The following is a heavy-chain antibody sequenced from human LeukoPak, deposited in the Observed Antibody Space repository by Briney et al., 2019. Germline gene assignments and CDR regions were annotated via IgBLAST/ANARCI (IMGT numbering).Heavy chain of an antibody. V-gene: IGHV4-34*01. D-gene: IGHD3-3*01. Sequence: SETMSLTCAVYGGSFSGYYWSWIRQPPGKGLEWIGEINHSGSTNYNPSLKSRVTISVDTSKNQFSLKLSSVTAADTAVYYCARGRIRFLVYYYYYMDVWGKGTTVTVSS. CDR1: GGSFSGYY. J-gene: IGHJ6*03. CDR2: INHSGST. CDR3: ARGRIRFLVYYYYYMDV.